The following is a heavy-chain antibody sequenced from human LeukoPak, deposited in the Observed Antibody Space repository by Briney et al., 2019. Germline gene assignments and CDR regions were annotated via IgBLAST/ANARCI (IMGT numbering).Heavy chain of an antibody. J-gene: IGHJ6*03. CDR2: IYYSGST. D-gene: IGHD5-12*01. Sequence: SETLSLTCTVSGGSISSYYWSWIRQPPGRGLEWIGYIYYSGSTNYNPSLKSRVTISVDTSKNQFSLKLSSVTAADTAVYYCARQVRGYSGYDYYYYYYMDVWGKGTTVTVSS. CDR1: GGSISSYY. CDR3: ARQVRGYSGYDYYYYYYMDV. V-gene: IGHV4-59*01.